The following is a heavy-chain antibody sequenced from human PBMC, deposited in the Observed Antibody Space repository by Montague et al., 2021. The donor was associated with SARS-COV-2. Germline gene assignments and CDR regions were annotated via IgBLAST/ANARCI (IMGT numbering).Heavy chain of an antibody. V-gene: IGHV6-1*01. CDR2: TYYRSKWYN. Sequence: CAISGDSVSSNRAAWNWIRQSPSRGLEWLGRTYYRSKWYNDYAVSVKSRITINPDASKNQFSLQLNSVTPEDTAVYYCARGLWFGGLLSLYYYYGMDVWGQGTTVTVSS. CDR3: ARGLWFGGLLSLYYYYGMDV. J-gene: IGHJ6*02. D-gene: IGHD3-10*01. CDR1: GDSVSSNRAA.